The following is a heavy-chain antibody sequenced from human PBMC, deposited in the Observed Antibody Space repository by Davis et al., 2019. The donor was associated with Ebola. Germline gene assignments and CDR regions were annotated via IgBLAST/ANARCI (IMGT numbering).Heavy chain of an antibody. CDR3: ARGRGSYYFDY. J-gene: IGHJ4*02. V-gene: IGHV3-73*01. D-gene: IGHD1-26*01. CDR2: IRSKANSYAT. CDR1: GFTFSGSA. Sequence: PGGSLRLSCAASGFTFSGSAMHWVRQASGKGLEWVGRIRSKANSYATAYAASVKGRFTISRDDSKNTLYLQMNSLRAEDTAVYYCARGRGSYYFDYWGQGTLVTVSS.